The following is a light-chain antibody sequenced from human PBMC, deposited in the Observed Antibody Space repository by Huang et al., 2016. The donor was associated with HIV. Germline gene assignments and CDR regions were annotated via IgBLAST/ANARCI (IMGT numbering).Light chain of an antibody. Sequence: EIVLTQSPGTLSLSPGERATLSCRASQSVSSSYLAWYRQRPGQAPRLVIYGTSNRATGSPDRFSGSGSGTDFTLTISRLEPEDFAVYYCQQYSSSYTFGQGTKLEIK. V-gene: IGKV3-20*01. CDR1: QSVSSSY. CDR3: QQYSSSYT. CDR2: GTS. J-gene: IGKJ2*01.